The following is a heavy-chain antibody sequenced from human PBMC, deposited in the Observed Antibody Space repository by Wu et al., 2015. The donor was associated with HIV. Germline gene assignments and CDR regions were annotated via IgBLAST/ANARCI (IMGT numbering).Heavy chain of an antibody. CDR3: ARDLGXLHKFGDSGYY. CDR2: ISSFXANI. V-gene: IGHV1-18*01. Sequence: QVQLVQSGAEVKKPGASVKVSCKASGYNFNGFGIIWARQAPGQGLEWVGWISSFXANILYGQKFRDKVTLTADMSTTTAYMELRSLRSDDTAVYFXARDLGXLHKFGDSGYYVGPGTLVTVS. D-gene: IGHD3-10*01. CDR1: GYNFNGFG. J-gene: IGHJ4*03.